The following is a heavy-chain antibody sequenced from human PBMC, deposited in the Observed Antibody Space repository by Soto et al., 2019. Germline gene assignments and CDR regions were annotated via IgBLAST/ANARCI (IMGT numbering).Heavy chain of an antibody. CDR2: ISGSGGST. J-gene: IGHJ6*02. V-gene: IGHV3-23*01. D-gene: IGHD2-2*01. CDR3: AKDHVVPAAAMVDGMDV. Sequence: EVQLLESGGGLVQPGGSLRLSCAASGFTFSSYAMSWVRQAPGKGLEWVSAISGSGGSTYYADSVKGRFTISRDNSKNTLYLQMNSLRAEATAVYYCAKDHVVPAAAMVDGMDVWGQGTTVTVSS. CDR1: GFTFSSYA.